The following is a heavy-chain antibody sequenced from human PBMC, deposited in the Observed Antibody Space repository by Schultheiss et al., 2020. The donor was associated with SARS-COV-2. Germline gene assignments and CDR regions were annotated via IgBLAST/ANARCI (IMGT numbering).Heavy chain of an antibody. Sequence: GESLKISCAASGFTFSSYSMNWVRQAPGKGLEWVSSISSSSSYIYYADSVKGRFTISRDNAKNSLYLQMNSLRAEDTAVYYCARDIVVVPAATSGYMDVWGKGTTVTVSS. J-gene: IGHJ6*03. CDR3: ARDIVVVPAATSGYMDV. CDR1: GFTFSSYS. D-gene: IGHD2-2*01. V-gene: IGHV3-21*01. CDR2: ISSSSSYI.